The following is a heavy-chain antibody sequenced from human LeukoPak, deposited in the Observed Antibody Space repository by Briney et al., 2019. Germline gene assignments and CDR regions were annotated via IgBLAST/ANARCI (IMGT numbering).Heavy chain of an antibody. CDR1: GYTFSNYY. V-gene: IGHV1-46*01. CDR2: IKPSGGGT. Sequence: ASVKVSCKASGYTFSNYYVHWVRQAPGQGLEWMGIIKPSGGGTSYALKFQGRVTLTRDTSTSTAYMELSSLRSEDTAVYYCARDHFDSSGYHYLLGYFEHWGRGTLVTVSS. CDR3: ARDHFDSSGYHYLLGYFEH. D-gene: IGHD3-22*01. J-gene: IGHJ1*01.